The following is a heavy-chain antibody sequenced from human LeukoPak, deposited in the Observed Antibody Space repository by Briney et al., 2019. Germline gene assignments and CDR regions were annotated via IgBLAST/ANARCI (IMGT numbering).Heavy chain of an antibody. D-gene: IGHD1-7*01. CDR1: GYTFTSYG. CDR3: ARSRPYNWNYFFDY. Sequence: ASVKVSCKASGYTFTSYGISWVRQAPGQGLEWMGWISAYNGNTNYAQKPQGRVTMTTDTSTSTAYMELRSLRSDDTAVYYCARSRPYNWNYFFDYWGQGTLVTVSS. V-gene: IGHV1-18*01. J-gene: IGHJ4*02. CDR2: ISAYNGNT.